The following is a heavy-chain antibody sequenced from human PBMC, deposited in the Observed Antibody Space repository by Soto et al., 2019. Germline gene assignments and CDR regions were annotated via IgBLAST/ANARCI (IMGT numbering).Heavy chain of an antibody. J-gene: IGHJ3*02. CDR2: ISDTGGTT. D-gene: IGHD6-19*01. CDR3: AKVYSSGWYPGRARAFDI. V-gene: IGHV3-23*01. Sequence: EVRLLESGGGLVQPGGSLRLSCAASGFTFSSYAMSWVRQAPGKGLEWVTVISDTGGTTYYADSVKGRLTISRDNSKNTLYLQMKSLRAADTAVYYCAKVYSSGWYPGRARAFDIWGQGTMVTVSS. CDR1: GFTFSSYA.